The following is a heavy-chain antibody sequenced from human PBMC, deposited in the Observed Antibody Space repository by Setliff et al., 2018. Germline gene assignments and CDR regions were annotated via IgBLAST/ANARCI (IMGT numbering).Heavy chain of an antibody. CDR3: ARVMAISLTEAIRRSYYDYALDV. Sequence: RASVKVSCKASGYTLTSYGVTWVRQAPGQGLEWMGWISNRNGEANYAQMFQGRVTMTTDTSTNTAYTDLGSLRSDDTAFYFCARVMAISLTEAIRRSYYDYALDVWGQGTTVTV. CDR1: GYTLTSYG. V-gene: IGHV1-18*01. J-gene: IGHJ6*02. D-gene: IGHD2-8*01. CDR2: ISNRNGEA.